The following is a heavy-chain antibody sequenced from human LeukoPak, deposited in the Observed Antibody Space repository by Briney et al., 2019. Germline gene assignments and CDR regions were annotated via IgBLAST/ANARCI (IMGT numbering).Heavy chain of an antibody. CDR2: ISGSGGST. J-gene: IGHJ4*02. V-gene: IGHV3-23*01. CDR3: AKEVTIFGPVDY. D-gene: IGHD3-3*01. Sequence: GGSLRLSCAASGFTFGSYGMNWVRQAPGKGLEWVSAISGSGGSTYYADSVKGRFTISRDNSKNTLYLQMNSLRAEDTAVYYCAKEVTIFGPVDYWGQGTLVTVSS. CDR1: GFTFGSYG.